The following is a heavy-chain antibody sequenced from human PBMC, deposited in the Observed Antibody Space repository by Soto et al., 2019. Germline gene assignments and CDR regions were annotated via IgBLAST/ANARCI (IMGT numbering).Heavy chain of an antibody. CDR1: GFTFSNAW. CDR2: IKSKTDGGTT. V-gene: IGHV3-15*01. D-gene: IGHD3-9*01. J-gene: IGHJ6*02. CDR3: TTDLKMGYYDILTGYYPHYYDGMDV. Sequence: PGGSLRLSCAASGFTFSNAWMSWVRQAPGKGLEWVGRIKSKTDGGTTDYAAPVKGRFTISRDDSKNTLYLQMNSLKTEDTAVYYCTTDLKMGYYDILTGYYPHYYDGMDVWGQGTTVTVSS.